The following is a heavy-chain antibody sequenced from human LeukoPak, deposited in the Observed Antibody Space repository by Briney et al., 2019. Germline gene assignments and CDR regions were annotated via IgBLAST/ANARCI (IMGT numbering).Heavy chain of an antibody. J-gene: IGHJ4*02. Sequence: GSLRLSCAASGFTVSSNHMSWVRQAPGKGLEWVSVIYDSGTTYYADSVKGRFTISRDNSKNTLYLQMNSLRAEDTAVYYCAKGGWRSCSGGSCAPFYWGQGTLVTVSS. CDR2: IYDSGTT. CDR3: AKGGWRSCSGGSCAPFY. CDR1: GFTVSSNH. V-gene: IGHV3-53*01. D-gene: IGHD2-15*01.